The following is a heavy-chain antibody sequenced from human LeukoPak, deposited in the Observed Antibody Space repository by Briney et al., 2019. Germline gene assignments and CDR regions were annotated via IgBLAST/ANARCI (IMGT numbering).Heavy chain of an antibody. V-gene: IGHV4-30-4*01. J-gene: IGHJ6*02. CDR2: IYYSGST. D-gene: IGHD3-3*01. Sequence: SETLSLTCTVSGGSISSGDYYWSWIRQPPGKGLEWIGYIYYSGSTYYNPSLKSRVTISVDTSKNQFSLKLSSVTAADTAVYYCARVHYDFWSGSHGMDVWGQGTTVTVSS. CDR1: GGSISSGDYY. CDR3: ARVHYDFWSGSHGMDV.